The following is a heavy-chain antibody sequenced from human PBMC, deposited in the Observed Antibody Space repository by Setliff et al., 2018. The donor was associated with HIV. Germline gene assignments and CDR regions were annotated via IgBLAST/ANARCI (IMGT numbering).Heavy chain of an antibody. CDR2: IQADGSEK. CDR1: GFIFRNYW. J-gene: IGHJ4*02. Sequence: GGSLRLSCEASGFIFRNYWMSWVRQAQGKGREWVANIQADGSEKHHVASVKVRFTISRDNAKNSVYLQMNSLRVEDTSIYYCAREFVPSGFFDFWGQGALVTVSS. CDR3: AREFVPSGFFDF. D-gene: IGHD3-10*02. V-gene: IGHV3-7*01.